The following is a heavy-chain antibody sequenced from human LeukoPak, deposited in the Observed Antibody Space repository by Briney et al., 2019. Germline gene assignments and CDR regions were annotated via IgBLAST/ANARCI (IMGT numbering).Heavy chain of an antibody. D-gene: IGHD3-10*01. Sequence: KSSETLSLTCTMSGGSNSGDYWSWIRQPAGEGLEWIGRIYPSGSTYLNPSLKSRVSMSVDMSKSQTFLKVDSVTAADTAVYYCARGYASGCYSTWGQGILVTVSS. V-gene: IGHV4-4*07. CDR3: ARGYASGCYST. J-gene: IGHJ5*02. CDR2: IYPSGST. CDR1: GGSNSGDY.